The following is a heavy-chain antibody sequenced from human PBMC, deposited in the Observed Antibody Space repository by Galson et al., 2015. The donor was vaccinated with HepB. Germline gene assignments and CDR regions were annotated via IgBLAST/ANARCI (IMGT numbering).Heavy chain of an antibody. J-gene: IGHJ3*01. CDR2: IYWDDDE. CDR1: GFSLTTSRVG. D-gene: IGHD3-16*02. V-gene: IGHV2-5*02. Sequence: PALVKPTQTLTLTCTFSGFSLTTSRVGVGWIRQPPGKALEWLAVIYWDDDERYSPSLKSRLVVTKDTSKNQVVLKMTDMDPVDTGTYYCARVMITYGGVIEVDAFDVWGQGTVVTVSS. CDR3: ARVMITYGGVIEVDAFDV.